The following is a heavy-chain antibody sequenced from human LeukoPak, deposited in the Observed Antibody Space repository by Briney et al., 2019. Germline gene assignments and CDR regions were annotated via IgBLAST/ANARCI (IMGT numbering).Heavy chain of an antibody. CDR3: AGAKIGVAGFFDN. V-gene: IGHV4-59*08. J-gene: IGHJ4*02. CDR2: IYYSGST. CDR1: GGSIRSYY. Sequence: PSETLSLTCTVSGGSIRSYYWSWIRQPPGKGLEWIGYIYYSGSTNHNPSLKSRVTMSVDTSKNQFSLKLTSVTAADTAVYYCAGAKIGVAGFFDNWGQGTLVTDSS. D-gene: IGHD6-19*01.